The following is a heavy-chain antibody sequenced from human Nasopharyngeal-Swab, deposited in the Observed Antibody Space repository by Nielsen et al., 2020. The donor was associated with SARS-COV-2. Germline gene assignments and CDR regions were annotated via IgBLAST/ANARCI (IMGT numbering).Heavy chain of an antibody. Sequence: ASVMVSCKLFGYTLSRSVFTSFLQSPGQRLECMCCFSGYPGHTNYAQKLQGRVTMTTDTSTSTAYMELGNLRSDDTAVYYCHVDRVSGSEDSYYFHAMDVWGQGTTVTVSS. CDR1: GYTLSRSV. J-gene: IGHJ6*01. CDR2: FSGYPGHT. V-gene: IGHV1-18*01. D-gene: IGHD6-19*01. CDR3: HVDRVSGSEDSYYFHAMDV.